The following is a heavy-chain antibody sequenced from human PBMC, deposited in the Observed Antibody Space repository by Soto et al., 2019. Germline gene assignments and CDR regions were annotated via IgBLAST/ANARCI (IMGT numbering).Heavy chain of an antibody. CDR2: INPRGRTI. V-gene: IGHV3-48*03. CDR3: ARYSGWYSYNGFDP. J-gene: IGHJ5*02. CDR1: GFSLHRNG. D-gene: IGHD6-19*01. Sequence: LTLTCTFSGFSLHRNGMCVNWIRQAPGKGPDGIAGINPRGRTISYADSVKGRLTISRNKAENSVYLQMSSLRGEDTAMYYCARYSGWYSYNGFDPWDQ.